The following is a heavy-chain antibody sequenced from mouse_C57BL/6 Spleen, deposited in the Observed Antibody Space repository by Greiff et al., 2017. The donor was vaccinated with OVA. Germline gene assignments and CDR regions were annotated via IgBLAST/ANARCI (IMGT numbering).Heavy chain of an antibody. D-gene: IGHD2-3*01. CDR1: GYTFTSYW. CDR2: IDPSDSYT. V-gene: IGHV1-69*01. J-gene: IGHJ4*01. CDR3: ARGNDGYYGDAMDY. Sequence: QVQLQQPGAELVMPGASVKLSCKASGYTFTSYWMHWVKQRPGQGLEWIGEIDPSDSYTNYNQKFKGKSTLTVDKSSSTAYMQLSSLTSEDSAVYYCARGNDGYYGDAMDYWGQGTSVTVSS.